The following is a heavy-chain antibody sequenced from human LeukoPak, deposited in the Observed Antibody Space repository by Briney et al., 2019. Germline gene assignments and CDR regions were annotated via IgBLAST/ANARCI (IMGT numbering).Heavy chain of an antibody. CDR3: ARAGGGP. V-gene: IGHV3-7*01. CDR2: IKYDGNEE. J-gene: IGHJ4*02. D-gene: IGHD3-16*01. CDR1: GFTFSSSW. Sequence: GGSLRLSCAASGFTFSSSWMSWMRQAPGKGLEWVANIKYDGNEEYYVDSVKGRFTISRDNSKNTLYLQMNSLRAEDTAVYYCARAGGGPWGQGTLVTVSS.